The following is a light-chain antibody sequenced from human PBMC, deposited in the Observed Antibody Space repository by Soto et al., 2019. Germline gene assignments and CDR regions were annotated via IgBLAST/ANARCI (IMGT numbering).Light chain of an antibody. J-gene: IGKJ4*01. CDR3: QQSYKTPLT. CDR2: DAS. V-gene: IGKV3-15*01. CDR1: QTIDNT. Sequence: EIVMTQSPATLSLSPGERATLSCRASQTIDNTLSWYQRKPGQAPRLLIYDASTRATGVPARFSGSGSGTDFTLTISSLQPEDFATYYCQQSYKTPLTFGGGTKVDI.